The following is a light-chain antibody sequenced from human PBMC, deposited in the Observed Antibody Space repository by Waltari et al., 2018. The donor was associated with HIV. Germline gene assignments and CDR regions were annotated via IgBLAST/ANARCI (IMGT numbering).Light chain of an antibody. V-gene: IGLV2-23*02. CDR1: SHDVGSYKL. CDR2: EVN. J-gene: IGLJ2*01. Sequence: QSALTQPASVSGSPGQSITISCPGTSHDVGSYKLASRYQQHPGKAPKLMISEVNKRPSGVSNRFSGSKSGNTASLTISGLQAEDEADYYCCSYAGSNTYVVFGGGTKLTVL. CDR3: CSYAGSNTYVV.